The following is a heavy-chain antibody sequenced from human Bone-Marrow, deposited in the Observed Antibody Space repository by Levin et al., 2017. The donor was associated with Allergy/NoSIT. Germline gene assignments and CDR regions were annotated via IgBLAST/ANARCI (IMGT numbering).Heavy chain of an antibody. V-gene: IGHV3-21*04. CDR3: AKDIRAGPVAYRGMDV. D-gene: IGHD3-16*01. J-gene: IGHJ6*02. CDR1: GFSFGSSS. Sequence: LSLTCAVSGFSFGSSSMNWVRQSPRKGLEWVSSISSAGNYQYYGDSVKGRFTISRDNANNSLYLQMSSLRPEDTALYYCAKDIRAGPVAYRGMDVWGQGTTVTVSS. CDR2: ISSAGNYQ.